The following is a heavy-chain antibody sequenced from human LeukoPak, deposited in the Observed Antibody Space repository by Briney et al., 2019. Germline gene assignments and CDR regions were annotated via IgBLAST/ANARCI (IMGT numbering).Heavy chain of an antibody. CDR3: ARSVAAAAFRYYYYMDV. D-gene: IGHD6-25*01. J-gene: IGHJ6*03. CDR2: ISAYQGNT. Sequence: ASVKVCCKASGYSFTSFGMTWVRQAPGQGLEWMGWISAYQGNTNYAQKLQGRVTMTTDTSTSTAYMELRSLSSDDTAVYYCARSVAAAAFRYYYYMDVWGEGTTVTVSS. V-gene: IGHV1-18*01. CDR1: GYSFTSFG.